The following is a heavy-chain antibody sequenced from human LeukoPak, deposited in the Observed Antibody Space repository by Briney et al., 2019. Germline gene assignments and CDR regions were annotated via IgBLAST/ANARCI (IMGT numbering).Heavy chain of an antibody. V-gene: IGHV3-7*01. CDR1: GFTFSRYW. Sequence: PGGSLRLSCAASGFTFSRYWMSWVRQAPGKGLEWVANIKEDGSEQYYVDSVKGRIAISRDNAKNSLYLQMHSLRAEDTAVYYCASFSAARRCFDYWGQGTLVTVSS. CDR2: IKEDGSEQ. CDR3: ASFSAARRCFDY. J-gene: IGHJ4*02. D-gene: IGHD6-6*01.